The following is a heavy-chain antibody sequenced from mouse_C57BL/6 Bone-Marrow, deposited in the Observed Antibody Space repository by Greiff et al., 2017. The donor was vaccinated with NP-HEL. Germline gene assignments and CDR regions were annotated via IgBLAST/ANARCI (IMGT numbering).Heavy chain of an antibody. D-gene: IGHD2-10*02. J-gene: IGHJ3*01. CDR3: ARQGGHSIAWFAY. Sequence: QVQLQQSGAELARPGASVKLSCKASGYTFTSYGISWVKQRTGQGLEWIGEIYPRSGNTYYNEKFKGKATLTADKSSSTAYMELRSLTSEDSAVYFCARQGGHSIAWFAYWGQGTLVTVSA. CDR1: GYTFTSYG. CDR2: IYPRSGNT. V-gene: IGHV1-81*01.